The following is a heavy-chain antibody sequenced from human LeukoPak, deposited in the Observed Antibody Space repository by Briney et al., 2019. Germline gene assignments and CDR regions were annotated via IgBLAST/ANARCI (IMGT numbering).Heavy chain of an antibody. D-gene: IGHD5-12*01. J-gene: IGHJ6*03. CDR1: GFTFDDYG. V-gene: IGHV3-20*04. CDR3: ARERATLDYYYYMDV. CDR2: INWNGDTI. Sequence: TGGSLRLSCAASGFTFDDYGMTWVRQAPGKGLERVSGINWNGDTIGYADSVKGRFTISRDNAKNSLYLQMNSLRAEDTALYYCARERATLDYYYYMDVWGKGTTVTVSS.